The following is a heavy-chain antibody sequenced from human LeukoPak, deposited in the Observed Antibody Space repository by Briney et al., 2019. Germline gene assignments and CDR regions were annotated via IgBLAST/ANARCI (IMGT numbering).Heavy chain of an antibody. CDR1: GYTFTAYY. D-gene: IGHD3-10*01. CDR2: INPNSGGT. J-gene: IGHJ4*02. Sequence: ASVKVSCKASGYTFTAYYIHWVRQAPGQGLEWMGWINPNSGGTIYAQKFQGRVTMTRDTSISTAYMELSSLRSDDTAVYYCARSRAYGSGTNDFDSWGQGTLVIVSS. V-gene: IGHV1-2*02. CDR3: ARSRAYGSGTNDFDS.